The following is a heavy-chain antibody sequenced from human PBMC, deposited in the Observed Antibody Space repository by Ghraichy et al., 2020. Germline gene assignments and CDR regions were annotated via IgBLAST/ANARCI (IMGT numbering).Heavy chain of an antibody. V-gene: IGHV3-23*01. CDR3: AKALGNCSGGTCPSYNWFDP. CDR2: ISASGGAT. D-gene: IGHD2-15*01. Sequence: GGSLRLSCAASGFNFSSYVLTWVRQAPGKGLEWVSSISASGGATYYADSVKGRFTTSRDNSRETLYLQMNSLRVEDTAVYSCAKALGNCSGGTCPSYNWFDPWRRGTLVTVSS. J-gene: IGHJ5*02. CDR1: GFNFSSYV.